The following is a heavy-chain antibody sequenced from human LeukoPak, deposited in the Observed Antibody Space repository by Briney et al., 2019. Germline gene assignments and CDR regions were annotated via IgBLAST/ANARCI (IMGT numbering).Heavy chain of an antibody. CDR1: GFTFDDYA. CDR3: AKDYYGAGSYYHDAFDI. J-gene: IGHJ3*02. Sequence: GRSLRLSCAASGFTFDDYAMHWVRQALGKGLEWVAGISWNSGSIGYADSVKGRFTISRDNAKNSLYLQMNSLRAEDTALYYCAKDYYGAGSYYHDAFDIWGQGTMVTVSS. D-gene: IGHD3-10*01. CDR2: ISWNSGSI. V-gene: IGHV3-9*01.